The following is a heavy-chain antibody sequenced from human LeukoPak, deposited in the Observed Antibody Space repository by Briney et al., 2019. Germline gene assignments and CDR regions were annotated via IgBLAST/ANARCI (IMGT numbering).Heavy chain of an antibody. CDR3: ARTKVYSSSPFDY. V-gene: IGHV4-31*03. J-gene: IGHJ4*02. D-gene: IGHD6-6*01. CDR1: GGSISSGGYY. Sequence: SKTLSLTCTVSGGSISSGGYYWSWIRQHPGKGLEWIGYIYYSGSTYYNPSLKSRVTISVDTSKNQFSLKLSSVTAADTAVYYCARTKVYSSSPFDYWGQGTLVTVSS. CDR2: IYYSGST.